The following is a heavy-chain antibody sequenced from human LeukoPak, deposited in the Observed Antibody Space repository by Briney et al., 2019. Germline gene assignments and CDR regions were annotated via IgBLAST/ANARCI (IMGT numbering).Heavy chain of an antibody. D-gene: IGHD3-10*01. Sequence: GGSLRLSCAASGFTFSNYWMHWVRQAPGKGLVWGSRINPDGSSTTYADSVKGRFTVSRDNAKNTLYLQMNSLRAEDTAVYYCARVPRNYYGSGSALDYWGQGTRVTVSA. V-gene: IGHV3-74*03. CDR1: GFTFSNYW. J-gene: IGHJ4*02. CDR3: ARVPRNYYGSGSALDY. CDR2: INPDGSST.